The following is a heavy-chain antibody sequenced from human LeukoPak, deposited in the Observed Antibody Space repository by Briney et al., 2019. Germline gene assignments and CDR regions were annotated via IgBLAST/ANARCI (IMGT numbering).Heavy chain of an antibody. Sequence: PGGSLRLSCAASGFSFITYWMGWVRQAPGKGLEWVANIRHDGGETYYVGSVKGRFTISRDNAKNSLYLQMNSLSAEDTAVYYCARPSFTQGSYFGYWGQGTLVTVSS. V-gene: IGHV3-7*01. CDR2: IRHDGGET. D-gene: IGHD2-15*01. CDR3: ARPSFTQGSYFGY. CDR1: GFSFITYW. J-gene: IGHJ4*02.